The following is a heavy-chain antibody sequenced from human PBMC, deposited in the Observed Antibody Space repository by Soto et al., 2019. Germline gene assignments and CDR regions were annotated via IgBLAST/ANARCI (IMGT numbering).Heavy chain of an antibody. CDR1: GLPISSSKSD. Sequence: SDTLSPNYICSGLPISSSKSDGGCIRQPPGKGLEWIGSIYYSGSTYYNPSLKSRVTISVDTSKNQFSLKLSSVTAADTAVYYCAKGGSGSYSNAFDIWGQGTMVS. D-gene: IGHD3-10*01. CDR2: IYYSGST. J-gene: IGHJ3*02. CDR3: AKGGSGSYSNAFDI. V-gene: IGHV4-39*01.